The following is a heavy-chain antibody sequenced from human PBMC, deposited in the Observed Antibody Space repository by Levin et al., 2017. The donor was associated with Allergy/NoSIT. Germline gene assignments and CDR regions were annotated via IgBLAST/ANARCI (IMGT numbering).Heavy chain of an antibody. CDR2: ISDDGNND. D-gene: IGHD6-19*01. J-gene: IGHJ4*02. CDR1: GFTFGSYG. CDR3: AKDVTQWVAYFDR. V-gene: IGHV3-30*18. Sequence: GGSLRLSCAASGFTFGSYGMHWIRQAPGKGLEWVAVISDDGNNDYYGDSVQGRFTISRDNSKNTVWLQMNSLGVDDSAVYYCAKDVTQWVAYFDRWGLGTPVTVSS.